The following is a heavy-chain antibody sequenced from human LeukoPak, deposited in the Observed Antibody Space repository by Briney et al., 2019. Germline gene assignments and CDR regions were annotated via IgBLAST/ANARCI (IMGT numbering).Heavy chain of an antibody. CDR1: GGSFSGYY. J-gene: IGHJ3*01. V-gene: IGHV4-31*11. Sequence: PSETLSLTCAVYGGSFSGYYWTWIRQQPGKGLEWIGYIYYSGDTYYNPSHKSRLTMSVDTSKSQFSLKLSSVTAADTAVYYCAREGAAAGTPRAFDLWGQGTMVTVSS. D-gene: IGHD6-13*01. CDR2: IYYSGDT. CDR3: AREGAAAGTPRAFDL.